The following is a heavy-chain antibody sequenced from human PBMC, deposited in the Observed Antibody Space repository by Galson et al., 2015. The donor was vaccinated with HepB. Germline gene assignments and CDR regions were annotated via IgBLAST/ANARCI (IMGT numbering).Heavy chain of an antibody. CDR3: ARDNAGWSFDR. V-gene: IGHV1-46*01. J-gene: IGHJ5*02. Sequence: SVKVSCKAPGNTFTGYNVHWVRQAPGQGLEWMGVINPSGVTGHTQNFQGRVTVTRETSTSTVYMELSSLRSDDTAVYYCARDNAGWSFDRWGQGTLVIVSS. CDR1: GNTFTGYN. CDR2: INPSGVT. D-gene: IGHD6-19*01.